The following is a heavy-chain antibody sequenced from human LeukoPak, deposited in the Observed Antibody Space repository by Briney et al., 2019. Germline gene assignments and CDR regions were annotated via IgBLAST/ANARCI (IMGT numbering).Heavy chain of an antibody. CDR3: ARGRRGGSYYWFDP. J-gene: IGHJ5*02. D-gene: IGHD1-26*01. V-gene: IGHV1-18*01. Sequence: ASVKVSCKASGYTFTRYGISWVRQAPGQGLEWMGWISGYNGNTNYAQKLQGRVTMTTDTSTSTAYMELRSLRSDDTAVYYCARGRRGGSYYWFDPWGQGTLVTVSS. CDR1: GYTFTRYG. CDR2: ISGYNGNT.